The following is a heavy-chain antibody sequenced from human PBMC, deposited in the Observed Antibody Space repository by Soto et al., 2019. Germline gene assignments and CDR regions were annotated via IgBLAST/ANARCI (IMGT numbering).Heavy chain of an antibody. CDR2: ISGSGGST. CDR1: GFTFSSYA. CDR3: ARQNWNYGYYYYYYMDV. J-gene: IGHJ6*03. Sequence: PGGSLRLSCAASGFTFSSYAMSWVRQAPGKGLEWVSAISGSGGSTYYADSVKGRFTISRDNAKNSLYLQMNSLRAEDTAVYYCARQNWNYGYYYYYYMDVWGKGTTVTVSS. D-gene: IGHD1-7*01. V-gene: IGHV3-23*01.